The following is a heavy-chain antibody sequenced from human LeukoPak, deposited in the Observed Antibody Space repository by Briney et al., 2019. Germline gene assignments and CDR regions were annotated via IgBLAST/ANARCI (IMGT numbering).Heavy chain of an antibody. CDR3: TTGGQQTPYYYGMDV. CDR2: IKSKTDGGTT. CDR1: GFTFSNAW. J-gene: IGHJ6*02. V-gene: IGHV3-15*01. D-gene: IGHD6-13*01. Sequence: GGSLRLSCAASGFTFSNAWMSWVRQAPGKGLEWVGRIKSKTDGGTTDYAAPVKGRFTISRDDSKNTLYLQMNSLKIEDTAVYYCTTGGQQTPYYYGMDVWGQGTTVTVSS.